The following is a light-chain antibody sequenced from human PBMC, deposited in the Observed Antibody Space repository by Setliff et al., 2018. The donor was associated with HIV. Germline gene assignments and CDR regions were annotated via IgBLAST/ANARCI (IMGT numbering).Light chain of an antibody. J-gene: IGLJ1*01. V-gene: IGLV2-14*03. CDR3: SSYTSSSTLV. Sequence: QSALTQPASVSGSPGQSITISCTGTSSDVGGYNYVSWYQQHPGKAPKLMIYDVSNRPSGVSNRFSSSKSGNMASLTIPGLQAEDEADYYCSSYTSSSTLVFGTGTKVTVL. CDR1: SSDVGGYNY. CDR2: DVS.